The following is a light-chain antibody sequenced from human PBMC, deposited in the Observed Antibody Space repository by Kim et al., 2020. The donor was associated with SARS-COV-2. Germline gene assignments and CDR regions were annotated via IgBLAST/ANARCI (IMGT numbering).Light chain of an antibody. Sequence: GQRVTISCSGSGSNIGSNTVNWYQQLPGTAPKLLISSNNQRPSGVPDRFSGSKSGTSASLAISGLQSEDEADYYCAAWDDSLNGVVFGGGTQLTVL. J-gene: IGLJ2*01. V-gene: IGLV1-44*01. CDR1: GSNIGSNT. CDR2: SNN. CDR3: AAWDDSLNGVV.